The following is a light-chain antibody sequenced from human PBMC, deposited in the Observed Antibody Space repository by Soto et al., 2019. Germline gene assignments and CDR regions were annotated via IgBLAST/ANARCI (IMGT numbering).Light chain of an antibody. V-gene: IGLV1-47*02. CDR3: VAWDDSLNGLI. CDR2: TND. J-gene: IGLJ2*01. Sequence: QPVLTQSPSASGTPGQRVTISCSGSSSNIGSNYVYWYQQLPGTAPKLLIYTNDQRPSGVPDRFSGSKSGTSASLAISGLRSEDEADYYCVAWDDSLNGLIFGGGTKVTVL. CDR1: SSNIGSNY.